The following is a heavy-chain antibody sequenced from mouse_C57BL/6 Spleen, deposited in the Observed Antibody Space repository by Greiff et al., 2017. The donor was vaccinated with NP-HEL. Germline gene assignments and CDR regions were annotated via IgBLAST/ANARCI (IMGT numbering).Heavy chain of an antibody. V-gene: IGHV1-39*01. J-gene: IGHJ1*03. CDR3: ASPSTVVARGYFDV. CDR2: INPNYGTT. CDR1: GYSFTDYN. D-gene: IGHD1-1*01. Sequence: EVQLQQSGPELVKPGASVKISCKASGYSFTDYNMNWVKQSNGKSLEWIGVINPNYGTTSYNQKFKGKATLTVDQSSSTAYMQLNSLTSEDSAGYFCASPSTVVARGYFDVWGTGTTVTVSS.